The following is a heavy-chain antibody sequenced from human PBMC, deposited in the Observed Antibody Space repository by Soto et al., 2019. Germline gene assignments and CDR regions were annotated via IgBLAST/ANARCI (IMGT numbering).Heavy chain of an antibody. CDR1: GFSLTTSGVG. CDR2: IYWDDDK. J-gene: IGHJ4*02. D-gene: IGHD3-3*01. CDR3: AHRVLRTVFGLVTTAAIYFDF. V-gene: IGHV2-5*02. Sequence: QITLNESGPTVVRPTEPLTLTCRFSGFSLTTSGVGVGWIRQSPGKAPEWLALIYWDDDKRYSASLKSRLTINKETSKNQVVLTVSDLDPTDTATYYCAHRVLRTVFGLVTTAAIYFDFWGQGTPVAVSS.